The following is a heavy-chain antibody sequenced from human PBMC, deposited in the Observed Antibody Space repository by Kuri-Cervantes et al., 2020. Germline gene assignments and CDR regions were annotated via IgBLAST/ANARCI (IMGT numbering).Heavy chain of an antibody. Sequence: SETLSLTCSISSGSISTYYWSWIRQPPGKGLEWIGDIVNTGSTNYRPSLKSRVIMSVDTSKNQFSLKLSSVTAADTAVYYCARALRPYYYFDYWGQGTLVTVSS. CDR2: IVNTGST. J-gene: IGHJ4*02. CDR3: ARALRPYYYFDY. V-gene: IGHV4-59*01. D-gene: IGHD2-21*01. CDR1: SGSISTYY.